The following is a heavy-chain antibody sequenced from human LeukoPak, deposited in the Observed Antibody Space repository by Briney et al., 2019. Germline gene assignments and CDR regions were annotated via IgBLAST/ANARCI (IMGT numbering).Heavy chain of an antibody. J-gene: IGHJ5*02. CDR3: ARELVRGLDWFDP. CDR2: IIPIFGTA. CDR1: GGTFSSYA. D-gene: IGHD3-10*01. Sequence: ASVKVSCKASGGTFSSYAISWVRQAPGQGLEWMGGIIPIFGTANYAQKFQGRVTITADESTSTAYMELSSLRSEDTAVYYCARELVRGLDWFDPWGQGTLVTVSS. V-gene: IGHV1-69*13.